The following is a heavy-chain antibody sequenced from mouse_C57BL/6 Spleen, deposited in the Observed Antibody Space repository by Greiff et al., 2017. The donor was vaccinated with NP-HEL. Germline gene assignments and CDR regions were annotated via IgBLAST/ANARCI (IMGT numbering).Heavy chain of an antibody. J-gene: IGHJ4*01. CDR1: GYTFTDYN. D-gene: IGHD2-5*01. CDR2: INPNNGGT. V-gene: IGHV1-18*01. Sequence: VQLQQSGPELVKPGASVKIPCKASGYTFTDYNMDWVKQSHGKSLEWIGDINPNNGGTIYNQKFKGKATLTVDKSSSTAYMELRSLTSEDTAVYYCARLPFYYSNYDYAMDYWGQGTSVTVSS. CDR3: ARLPFYYSNYDYAMDY.